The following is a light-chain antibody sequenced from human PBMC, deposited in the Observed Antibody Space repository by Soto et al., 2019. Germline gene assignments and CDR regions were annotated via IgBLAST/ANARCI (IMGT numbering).Light chain of an antibody. Sequence: DIQMTQSPSTLSASVGDRVTITCRASQSIRIWSAWYQQKPGKAPKVLIWDASSLQRGVPSRFSGSGSGTEFTLTISTLQPDDFATYYCQQYNDYSTWTFGQGTKVEIK. V-gene: IGKV1-5*01. CDR3: QQYNDYSTWT. J-gene: IGKJ1*01. CDR1: QSIRIW. CDR2: DAS.